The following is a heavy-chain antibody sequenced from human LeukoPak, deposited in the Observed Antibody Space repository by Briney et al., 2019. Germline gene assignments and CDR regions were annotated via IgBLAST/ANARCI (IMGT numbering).Heavy chain of an antibody. CDR1: GGSISSGGYY. J-gene: IGHJ4*02. Sequence: SQTLSLTCTVSGGSISSGGYYWSWIRQHPGKGLEWIGYISYSGSTYNNPSLESRLTMSVDPSKNQFSLKLRSVTAADTAVYFCARIIVGASFDYWGQGTLVTVSA. D-gene: IGHD1-26*01. CDR2: ISYSGST. CDR3: ARIIVGASFDY. V-gene: IGHV4-31*03.